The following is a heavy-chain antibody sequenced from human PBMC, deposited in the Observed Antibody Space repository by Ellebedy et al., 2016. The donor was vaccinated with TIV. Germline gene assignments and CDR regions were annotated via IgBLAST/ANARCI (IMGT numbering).Heavy chain of an antibody. V-gene: IGHV1-69*13. CDR2: VIPVFGTP. Sequence: ASVKVSCKASGGSFYTYALNWVRQAPGQGLEWMGGVIPVFGTPDYAQKFQDRVTITADESTSTAYMEVSSLRSDDTAVYYCARVRWATVARGVPFHYGMDVWGQGTTVTVTS. D-gene: IGHD3-10*01. CDR1: GGSFYTYA. CDR3: ARVRWATVARGVPFHYGMDV. J-gene: IGHJ6*02.